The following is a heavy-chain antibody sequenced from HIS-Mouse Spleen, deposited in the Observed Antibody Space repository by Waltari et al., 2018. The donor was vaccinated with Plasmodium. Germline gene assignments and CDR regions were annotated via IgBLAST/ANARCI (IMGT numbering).Heavy chain of an antibody. CDR1: GGSISSYY. V-gene: IGHV4-59*01. Sequence: QVQLQESGPGLVKPSETLSLTCTVSGGSISSYYWSWIRQPPGKGLEWIGYIYYSGSTNYNPSHKSRVIISVDTSKNQFSRKLSSVTAADTAVYYCARDCSSTSCLDAFDIWGQGTMVTVSS. CDR3: ARDCSSTSCLDAFDI. CDR2: IYYSGST. D-gene: IGHD2-2*01. J-gene: IGHJ3*02.